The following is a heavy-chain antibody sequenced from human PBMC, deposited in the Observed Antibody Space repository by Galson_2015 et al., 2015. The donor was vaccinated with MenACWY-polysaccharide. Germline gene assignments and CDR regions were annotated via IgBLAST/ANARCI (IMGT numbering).Heavy chain of an antibody. D-gene: IGHD2-2*01. V-gene: IGHV4-31*03. CDR3: ARLTCSASCSQGGGFDI. CDR2: ISYSGNA. Sequence: TLSLTCSVSSGSTTTTGYFWTWIRQHPGKGLEWIGYISYSGNAYYSPSLEGRVSMSRDTSKSQFSLKVTSVTAADTAVYYCARLTCSASCSQGGGFDIWGQGTMVTVSS. CDR1: SGSTTTTGYF. J-gene: IGHJ3*02.